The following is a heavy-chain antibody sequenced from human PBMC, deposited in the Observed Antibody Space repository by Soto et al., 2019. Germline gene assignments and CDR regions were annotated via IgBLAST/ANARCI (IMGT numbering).Heavy chain of an antibody. CDR3: ARAPRWGFLRRFLSEYYFDY. D-gene: IGHD3-16*01. CDR1: GYTFTSYA. Sequence: GASVKVSCKASGYTFTSYAMHWVRQAPGQRLEWMGWINAGNGNTKYSQKFQGRVTITRDTSASTAYMELSSLRSEDTAVYYCARAPRWGFLRRFLSEYYFDYWGQGTLVTVSS. V-gene: IGHV1-3*01. J-gene: IGHJ4*02. CDR2: INAGNGNT.